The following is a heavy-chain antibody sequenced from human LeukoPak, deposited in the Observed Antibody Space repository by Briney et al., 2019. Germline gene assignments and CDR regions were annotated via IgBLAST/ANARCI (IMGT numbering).Heavy chain of an antibody. CDR1: GYTFTSYY. V-gene: IGHV1-46*01. J-gene: IGHJ4*02. Sequence: VSVKVSCKASGYTFTSYYMHWVRQAPGQGLEWMEIINPSGGSTSYAQKFQGRVTMTRDTSTSTVYMELSSLRSEDTAVYYCARDRVEYSSGWYLYYFDYWGQGTLVTVSS. D-gene: IGHD6-19*01. CDR3: ARDRVEYSSGWYLYYFDY. CDR2: INPSGGST.